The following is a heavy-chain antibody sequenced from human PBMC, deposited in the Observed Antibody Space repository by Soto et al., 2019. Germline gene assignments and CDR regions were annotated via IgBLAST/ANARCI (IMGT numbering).Heavy chain of an antibody. Sequence: QVQLVQSGAEVKKPGASVKVSCKASGYTFASYGINWVRQAPGQGLEWLGWISPYDGYTHYAQILQGRVSMTTDTSTKADYMELRSPRSDDTAMYYCAREGYYVSSGARNYYFYGVNVWGQATTVTVSS. CDR3: AREGYYVSSGARNYYFYGVNV. CDR2: ISPYDGYT. CDR1: GYTFASYG. V-gene: IGHV1-18*01. D-gene: IGHD3-22*01. J-gene: IGHJ6*01.